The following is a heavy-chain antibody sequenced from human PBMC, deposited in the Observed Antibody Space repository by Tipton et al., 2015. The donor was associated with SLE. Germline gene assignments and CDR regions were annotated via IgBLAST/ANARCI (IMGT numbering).Heavy chain of an antibody. CDR2: IYTSGST. Sequence: TLSLTCTVSGGSISSYYWSWIRQPPGKGLEWIGYIYTSGSTNYNPSLKSRVTISVDTSKNQFSLKLSSVTAADTAVYYCASLHHNWNIDYWGQGTLVTVSS. CDR3: ASLHHNWNIDY. J-gene: IGHJ4*02. V-gene: IGHV4-4*08. CDR1: GGSISSYY. D-gene: IGHD1-1*01.